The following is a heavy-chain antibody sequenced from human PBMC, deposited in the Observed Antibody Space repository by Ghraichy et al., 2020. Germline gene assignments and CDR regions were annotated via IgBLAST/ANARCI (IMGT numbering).Heavy chain of an antibody. D-gene: IGHD6-13*01. CDR2: ISSSSSTI. J-gene: IGHJ4*02. Sequence: GESLNISCVASGFTFSTYSMNWVRQTPGKGLEWVSYISSSSSTIFYADYVKGRFTISRDNAKNSLFLQMNSLRDEDTAVYYCSTWSSDYWGQGTLVTVSS. CDR1: GFTFSTYS. V-gene: IGHV3-48*02. CDR3: STWSSDY.